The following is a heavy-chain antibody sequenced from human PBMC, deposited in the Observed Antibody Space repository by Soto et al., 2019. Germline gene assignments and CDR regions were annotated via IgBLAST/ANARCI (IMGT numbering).Heavy chain of an antibody. Sequence: EVQLVESGGGLVKPGGSLRLSCAASGFTFTRYSMNWVRQAPGKGLEWVSSISSSSSYTDYADSVKGRFTISRDNAKNSLYLQRISLTAEDTAVYYCAREYYDSSGYYPHSYYDGLDVWAQGTTVTVAS. V-gene: IGHV3-21*01. CDR1: GFTFTRYS. CDR2: ISSSSSYT. J-gene: IGHJ6*02. CDR3: AREYYDSSGYYPHSYYDGLDV. D-gene: IGHD3-22*01.